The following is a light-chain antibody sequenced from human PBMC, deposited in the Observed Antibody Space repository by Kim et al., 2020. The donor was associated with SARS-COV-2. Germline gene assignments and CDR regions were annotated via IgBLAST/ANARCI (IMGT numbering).Light chain of an antibody. CDR3: QQYFSLPPT. V-gene: IGKV4-1*01. CDR1: QSVLYNSKNKNY. CDR2: WAS. J-gene: IGKJ2*01. Sequence: DIVMSQSPDSLAVSLGERATVNCKSSQSVLYNSKNKNYLAWYQQKPGQPPKLLIYWASARESGVPDRFSGSGSGTDFTLTISSLQAEDVAVYYCQQYFSLPPTFGQGTKLEI.